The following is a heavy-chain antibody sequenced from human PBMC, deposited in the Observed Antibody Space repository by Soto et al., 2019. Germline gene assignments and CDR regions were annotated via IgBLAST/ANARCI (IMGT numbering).Heavy chain of an antibody. CDR3: ARQGSNGAYYYYGMDV. D-gene: IGHD2-8*01. V-gene: IGHV5-10-1*01. CDR1: GYSFTSYW. CDR2: IDTSDSYT. Sequence: PGESLKISCKGSGYSFTSYWISWVRQMPGKGLEWMGRIDTSDSYTNYSPSFQGHVTISADKSISTAYLQWSSLKASDTAMYYCARQGSNGAYYYYGMDVWGPGTTVTVSS. J-gene: IGHJ6*02.